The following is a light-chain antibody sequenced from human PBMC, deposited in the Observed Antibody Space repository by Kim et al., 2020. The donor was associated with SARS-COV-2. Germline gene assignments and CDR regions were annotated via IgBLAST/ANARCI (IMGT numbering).Light chain of an antibody. V-gene: IGLV3-1*01. CDR2: QDT. Sequence: SVSPGQTASITCSGDKLGNKYASWYQHKPGQSPVLVIYQDTKRPSGIPERFSGSNSGNTATLTISGTQAMDEGDYFCQAWDTTTLVFGGGTQLTVL. CDR3: QAWDTTTLV. J-gene: IGLJ2*01. CDR1: KLGNKY.